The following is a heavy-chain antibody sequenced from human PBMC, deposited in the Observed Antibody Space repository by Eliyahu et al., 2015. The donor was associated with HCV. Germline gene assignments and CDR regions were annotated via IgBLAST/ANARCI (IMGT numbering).Heavy chain of an antibody. CDR2: IYIGGST. D-gene: IGHD6-13*01. CDR3: ARAVGYSSDWYGWLDP. Sequence: EVQLVESGGGLIQPGGSLRLTCAASGVIGRSHLLKLVPAGPREGGGWVAVIYIGGSTFYADSVRGRFTISRDNSKNMVFLQMNSLRAEDTAMYYCARAVGYSSDWYGWLDPWGQGTLVTVSS. V-gene: IGHV3-53*01. CDR1: GVIGRSHL. J-gene: IGHJ5*02.